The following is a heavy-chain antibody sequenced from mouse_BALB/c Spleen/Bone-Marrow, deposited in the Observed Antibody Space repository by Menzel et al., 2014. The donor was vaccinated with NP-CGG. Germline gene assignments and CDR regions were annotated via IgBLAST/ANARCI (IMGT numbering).Heavy chain of an antibody. CDR3: AFYYYGSSLFAY. V-gene: IGHV14-3*02. Sequence: VQLMDSGAELVKPGASVKLSCTASGFNIKDTYMHWVKQRPEQGLEWIGRIDPANGNTKYDPKFQGKATITADTSSNTAYLQLSSLTSEDTAVYYCAFYYYGSSLFAYWGQGTLVTVSA. D-gene: IGHD1-1*01. CDR2: IDPANGNT. CDR1: GFNIKDTY. J-gene: IGHJ3*01.